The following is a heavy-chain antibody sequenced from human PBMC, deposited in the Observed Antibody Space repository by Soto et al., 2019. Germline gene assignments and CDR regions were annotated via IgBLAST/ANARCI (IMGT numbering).Heavy chain of an antibody. J-gene: IGHJ4*02. CDR2: INPDSGDT. CDR1: GYTFTSYY. CDR3: ARPLFVWGSYPADY. D-gene: IGHD3-16*02. V-gene: IGHV1-2*02. Sequence: QVQLVQSGADVKKPGASVKVSCKASGYTFTSYYIHWVRQAPGQGLQWMGWINPDSGDTHYAQKFQGRITLTRDTSISTAYMGLSRLRSDDTAVYYCARPLFVWGSYPADYWGQGTLVTVSS.